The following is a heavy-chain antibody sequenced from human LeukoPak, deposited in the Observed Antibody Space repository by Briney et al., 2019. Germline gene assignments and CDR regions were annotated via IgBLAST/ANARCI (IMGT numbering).Heavy chain of an antibody. CDR2: INPNSGGT. CDR1: GYTFTGYY. V-gene: IGHV1-2*06. D-gene: IGHD4-17*01. J-gene: IGHJ4*02. CDR3: ARALDYGDYVDY. Sequence: ASVKASCKASGYTFTGYYMHWVRQAPGQGLEWMGRINPNSGGTNYAQKFQGRVTMTRDTSISTAYMELSRLRSDDTAVYYCARALDYGDYVDYWGQGTLVTVSS.